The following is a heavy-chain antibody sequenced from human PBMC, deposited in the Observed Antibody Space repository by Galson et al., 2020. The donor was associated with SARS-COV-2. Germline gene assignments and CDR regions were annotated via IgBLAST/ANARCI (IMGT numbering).Heavy chain of an antibody. V-gene: IGHV6-1*01. D-gene: IGHD3-3*01. CDR2: TYYRSKWYN. CDR1: GDSVSSTSAA. CDR3: ARGFWSLTPPGMDV. Sequence: SQTPSLTCAISGDSVSSTSAAWTWIRQSPSRGLEWLGRTYYRSKWYNDYAVSVKSRITINPDTSKNQFSLQLNSVTPEDTAVYYCARGFWSLTPPGMDVWGQGTTVTVAS. J-gene: IGHJ6*02.